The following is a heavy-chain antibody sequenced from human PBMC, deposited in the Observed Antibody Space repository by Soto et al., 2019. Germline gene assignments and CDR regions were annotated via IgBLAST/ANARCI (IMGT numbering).Heavy chain of an antibody. CDR3: ARVTYGDPNWFDP. V-gene: IGHV3-74*01. Sequence: GGSLRLSCAASGFTFRRYWMLWVRQAPGNALVCVSRIKSDGRSTSYADSLKVRFTIARDNAKNTLYLQMNSLRAEDTAMYYCARVTYGDPNWFDPWGQGTLVTVSS. J-gene: IGHJ5*02. D-gene: IGHD4-17*01. CDR2: IKSDGRST. CDR1: GFTFRRYW.